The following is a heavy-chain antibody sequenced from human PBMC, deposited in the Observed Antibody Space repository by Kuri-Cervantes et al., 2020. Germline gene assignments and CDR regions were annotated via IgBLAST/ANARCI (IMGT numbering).Heavy chain of an antibody. CDR3: VGSAVVAEHY. CDR2: ISSSGSTI. J-gene: IGHJ4*02. CDR1: GFTFSDYY. Sequence: GGSLRLSCAASGFTFSDYYMSWIRQAPGKGLEWVSYISSSGSTIYHADSVKGRFTISRDNAKNSLYLQMNSLRAEDTAVYYCVGSAVVAEHYWGQGTLVTVSS. V-gene: IGHV3-11*01. D-gene: IGHD2-15*01.